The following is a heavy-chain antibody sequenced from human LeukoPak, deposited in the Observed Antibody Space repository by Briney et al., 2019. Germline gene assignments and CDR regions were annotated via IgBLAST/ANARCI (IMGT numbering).Heavy chain of an antibody. CDR2: IIPIFGTA. V-gene: IGHV1-69*05. CDR3: ARSSYNWNYVKFDY. CDR1: GGTFSSYA. D-gene: IGHD1-7*01. J-gene: IGHJ4*02. Sequence: SVKVSCKASGGTFSSYAISWVRQAPGQGLEWMGGIIPIFGTANYAQKFQGRVTITTDESTSTAYMELSSLRSEETAVYYCARSSYNWNYVKFDYWGQGTLVTVSS.